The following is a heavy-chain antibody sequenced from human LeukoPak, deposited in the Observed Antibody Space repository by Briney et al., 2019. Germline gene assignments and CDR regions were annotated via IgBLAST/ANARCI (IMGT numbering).Heavy chain of an antibody. CDR3: AREVDFWSGYYNSYNWFDP. CDR2: IIPIFGTA. CDR1: GGTFSSYA. Sequence: SVKVSCKASGGTFSSYAISWVRQAPGQGLEWVGGIIPIFGTANYAQKFQGRVTITADESTSTAYMELSSLRSEDTAVYYCAREVDFWSGYYNSYNWFDPWGQGTLVTVSS. V-gene: IGHV1-69*13. D-gene: IGHD3-3*01. J-gene: IGHJ5*02.